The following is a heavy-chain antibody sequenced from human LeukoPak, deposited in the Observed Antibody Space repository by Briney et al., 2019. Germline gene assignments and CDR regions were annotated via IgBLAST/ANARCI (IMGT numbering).Heavy chain of an antibody. CDR2: INPNSGGT. CDR1: GYTFTGYY. D-gene: IGHD6-13*01. J-gene: IGHJ4*02. V-gene: IGHV1-2*06. Sequence: ASVKVSCKASGYTFTGYYMHWVRQAPGQGLEWMGRINPNSGGTIYAQKFQGRVTMTRDTSTSTVYMELSSLRSEDTAVYYCARGFREQQLDYWGQGTLVTVSS. CDR3: ARGFREQQLDY.